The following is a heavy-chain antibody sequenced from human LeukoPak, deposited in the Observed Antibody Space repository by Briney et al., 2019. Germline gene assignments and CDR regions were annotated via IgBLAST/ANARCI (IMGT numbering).Heavy chain of an antibody. D-gene: IGHD1-14*01. CDR3: AGLIRPGWFDP. CDR1: GASISSSTDY. CDR2: IYYSGST. V-gene: IGHV4-39*01. Sequence: KASETLSLTCTVSGASISSSTDYWGWIRQPPGKGLEWIANIYYSGSTYNPSLKSRVTISVDTSKNQFSLKLSSVTAADTAVYYSAGLIRPGWFDPWGQGTLVTVSS. J-gene: IGHJ5*02.